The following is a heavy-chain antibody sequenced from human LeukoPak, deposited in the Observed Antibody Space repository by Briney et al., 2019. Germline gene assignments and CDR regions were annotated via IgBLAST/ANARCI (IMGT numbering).Heavy chain of an antibody. CDR3: AKDRPNYYGSNGHYYRRDGDY. J-gene: IGHJ4*02. Sequence: PGGSLRLSCAASGFTFSSHEMNWVRQAPGKGLEWVSYISSSGSTIYYADSVKGRFTISRDNSENMLYLQMNSLRVEDTAVYFCAKDRPNYYGSNGHYYRRDGDYWGQGTLVTVSS. CDR2: ISSSGSTI. V-gene: IGHV3-48*03. CDR1: GFTFSSHE. D-gene: IGHD3-22*01.